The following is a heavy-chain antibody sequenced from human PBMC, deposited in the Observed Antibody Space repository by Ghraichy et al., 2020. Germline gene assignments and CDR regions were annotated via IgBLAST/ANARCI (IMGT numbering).Heavy chain of an antibody. Sequence: GGSLRLSCAASGFTFSSYEMNWVRQAPGKGLEWVSYISSSGRTIYYADSVKGRFTISIDNAKNSLYLQMNSLRVEDTAVYYCARVRIVDDYWGQGTLVTVSS. CDR2: ISSSGRTI. D-gene: IGHD1-26*01. CDR3: ARVRIVDDY. J-gene: IGHJ4*02. V-gene: IGHV3-48*03. CDR1: GFTFSSYE.